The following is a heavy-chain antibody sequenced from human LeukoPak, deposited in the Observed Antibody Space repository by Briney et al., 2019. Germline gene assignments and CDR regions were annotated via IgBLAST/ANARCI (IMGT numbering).Heavy chain of an antibody. J-gene: IGHJ3*02. D-gene: IGHD6-19*01. V-gene: IGHV1-46*01. CDR2: INPSGGST. CDR3: ARRDGSSGWRRGKNDAFDI. CDR1: GYTFTSYY. Sequence: ASVKVSCKASGYTFTSYYMHWVRQAPGQGLEWMGIINPSGGSTSYAQKFQGRVTMTRDMSTSTVYMELSSLRSEDTAVYYCARRDGSSGWRRGKNDAFDIWGQGTMVTVSS.